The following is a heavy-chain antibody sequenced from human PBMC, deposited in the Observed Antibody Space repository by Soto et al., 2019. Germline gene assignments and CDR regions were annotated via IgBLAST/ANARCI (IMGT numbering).Heavy chain of an antibody. CDR3: ARDNGIAGSFDP. Sequence: GGSLRLSCAASGFTFSTYSMNWVRQAPGKGLEWIAYITSSSSTIFYADSVKGRFTISRDNAKNSLYLQMNSLRDEDTSVYYCARDNGIAGSFDPWGQGTLVTVS. D-gene: IGHD6-13*01. CDR1: GFTFSTYS. V-gene: IGHV3-48*02. J-gene: IGHJ5*02. CDR2: ITSSSSTI.